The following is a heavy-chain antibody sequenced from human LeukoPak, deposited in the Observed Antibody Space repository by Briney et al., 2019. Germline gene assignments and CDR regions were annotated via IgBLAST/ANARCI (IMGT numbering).Heavy chain of an antibody. CDR3: ARERAYCSSTSCHNLGFDP. V-gene: IGHV3-30-3*01. CDR2: ISYDGSNK. D-gene: IGHD2-2*01. CDR1: GFTFSSYA. J-gene: IGHJ5*02. Sequence: GGSLRLSCAASGFTFSSYAMHWVRQAPGKGLEWVAVISYDGSNKYYADSVKGRFTISRDNSKNTLYLQMNSLRAEDTAVYYCARERAYCSSTSCHNLGFDPWGQETLVTVSS.